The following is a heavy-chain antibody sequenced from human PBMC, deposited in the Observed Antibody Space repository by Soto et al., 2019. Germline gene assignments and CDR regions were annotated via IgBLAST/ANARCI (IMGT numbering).Heavy chain of an antibody. CDR1: GFTFSSYG. Sequence: PVGSLRLSCAASGFTFSSYGMHWVRQAPGKGLEWVAVIWYDGSNKYYADSVKGRFTISRDNSKNTLYLQMNSLRAEDTAVYYCARSFRDCSSTSCYTYYYYYYGMDVWGQGTTVTVSS. CDR3: ARSFRDCSSTSCYTYYYYYYGMDV. V-gene: IGHV3-33*01. D-gene: IGHD2-2*02. J-gene: IGHJ6*02. CDR2: IWYDGSNK.